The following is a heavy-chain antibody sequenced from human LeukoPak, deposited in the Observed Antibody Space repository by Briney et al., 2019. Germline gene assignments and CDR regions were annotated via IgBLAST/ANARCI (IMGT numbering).Heavy chain of an antibody. Sequence: GGSLRLSCAASGVTVSSNYMSWVRQAPGRGLEWVSVIYSGGSTYYADSVKGRFTISRDNSKNTLYLQMNSLRAEDTAVYYCARIVTTVTTRYFQHWGQGTLVTVSS. CDR1: GVTVSSNY. CDR2: IYSGGST. CDR3: ARIVTTVTTRYFQH. D-gene: IGHD4-17*01. J-gene: IGHJ1*01. V-gene: IGHV3-53*01.